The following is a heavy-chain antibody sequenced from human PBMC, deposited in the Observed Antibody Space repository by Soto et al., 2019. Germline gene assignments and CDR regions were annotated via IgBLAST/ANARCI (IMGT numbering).Heavy chain of an antibody. CDR1: GGSFSGYY. J-gene: IGHJ6*02. CDR2: INHSGST. V-gene: IGHV4-34*01. Sequence: SETLSLTCAVYGGSFSGYYWSWIRQPPGKGLEWIGEINHSGSTNYNPSLKSRVTISVDTSKNQFSLKLSSVTAADTAVYYGARGGALGSDGMDVWGQGTTVTVSS. D-gene: IGHD3-10*01. CDR3: ARGGALGSDGMDV.